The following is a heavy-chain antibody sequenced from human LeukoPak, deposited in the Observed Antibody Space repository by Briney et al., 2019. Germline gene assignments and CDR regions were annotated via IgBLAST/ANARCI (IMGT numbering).Heavy chain of an antibody. V-gene: IGHV1-3*01. J-gene: IGHJ6*02. CDR3: AAGTATPFWYGMDV. CDR1: EYTFTSYA. Sequence: ASVKVSCKASEYTFTSYAMHWVRQAPGQRLEWMGWINAGSGNTKYSQKFQGRATITRDTSASTAYMELSSLRSEDTAVYYCAAGTATPFWYGMDVWGQGTTVTVSS. D-gene: IGHD1-14*01. CDR2: INAGSGNT.